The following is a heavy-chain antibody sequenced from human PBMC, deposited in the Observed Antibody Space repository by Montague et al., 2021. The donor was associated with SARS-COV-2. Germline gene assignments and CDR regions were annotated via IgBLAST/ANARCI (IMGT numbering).Heavy chain of an antibody. CDR2: XDWDDDK. J-gene: IGHJ4*02. V-gene: IGHV2-70*11. CDR1: GFSLSTSGMC. Sequence: PALGKPTQTLTLTCTFSGFSLSTSGMCVSWIRQPPGKALEWLARXDWDDDKYYSTSLKTRLTISKYTSKNQVALTMTNMGPVDTATYYCAREIAAAGPSLDYWGQGTLVTVSS. CDR3: AREIAAAGPSLDY. D-gene: IGHD6-13*01.